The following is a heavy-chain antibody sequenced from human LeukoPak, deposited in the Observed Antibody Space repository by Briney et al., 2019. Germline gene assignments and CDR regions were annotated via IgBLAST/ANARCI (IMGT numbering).Heavy chain of an antibody. CDR2: ISPSGGST. D-gene: IGHD2-2*01. J-gene: IGHJ4*02. V-gene: IGHV1-46*01. CDR3: ARVKAYCTSISCFDY. Sequence: GASVKVSCKASGYTFTSHYIHWVRHAPGQGLEWMGMISPSGGSTSYPQKFQGRATMTTDTSTSTAYMDLRSLRSDDTALYYCARVKAYCTSISCFDYWGQGTLVTVSS. CDR1: GYTFTSHY.